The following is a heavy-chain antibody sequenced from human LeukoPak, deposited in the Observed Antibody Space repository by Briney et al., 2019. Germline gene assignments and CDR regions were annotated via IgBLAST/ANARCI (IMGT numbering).Heavy chain of an antibody. V-gene: IGHV4-4*07. CDR3: AREPPTVTTEVLDY. J-gene: IGHJ4*02. CDR1: GGSISSYY. Sequence: PSETLSLTCTVSGGSISSYYWSWIRQPAGKRLEWIGRIYSSGSTNYNPSLKSRVTMSVDTSKNQFSLKLSSVTAADTAVYYCAREPPTVTTEVLDYWGQGTQVTVSS. D-gene: IGHD4-17*01. CDR2: IYSSGST.